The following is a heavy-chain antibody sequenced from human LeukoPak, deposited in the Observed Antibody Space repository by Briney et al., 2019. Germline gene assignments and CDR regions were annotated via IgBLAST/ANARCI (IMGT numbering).Heavy chain of an antibody. Sequence: SETLSLTCTVSGGSISSYYCNWFRQLPGKGLEWIGYIYNSVTTNYNPSLKSRVTISVDMSKNQFSLRLSSVTATDTAVYYCVTGGGWLPDYWGQGTLVTVSS. D-gene: IGHD3-22*01. CDR3: VTGGGWLPDY. V-gene: IGHV4-59*01. CDR1: GGSISSYY. CDR2: IYNSVTT. J-gene: IGHJ4*02.